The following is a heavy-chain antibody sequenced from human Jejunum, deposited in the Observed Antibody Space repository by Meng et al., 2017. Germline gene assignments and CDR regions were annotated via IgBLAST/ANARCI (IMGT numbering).Heavy chain of an antibody. Sequence: QVELQESGPGLVQPSETLSLTCNVSGGSVSSDRYYWGWIRQPPGKRLEWLGSISYSGSTYDNPSLKSRVTISVDTSKNQFSLKLSSVTAADTAAYYCARGHQVDPWGPGTLVTVSS. D-gene: IGHD2-2*01. CDR1: GGSVSSDRYY. V-gene: IGHV4-39*07. J-gene: IGHJ5*02. CDR3: ARGHQVDP. CDR2: ISYSGST.